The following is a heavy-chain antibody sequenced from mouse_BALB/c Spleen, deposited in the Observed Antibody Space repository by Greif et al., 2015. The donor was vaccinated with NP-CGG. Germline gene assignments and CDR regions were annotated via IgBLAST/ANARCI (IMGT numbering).Heavy chain of an antibody. D-gene: IGHD2-4*01. Sequence: EVKLMESGPRLVKPSQTLSLTCSVTGDSITSGYWNWIRKFPGNKLEYMGYISYSGSTYYNPSLKSRISITRDTSKNQYYLQLNSVTTEDTATYYCASPPYDYDDWFAYWGQGTLVTVSA. CDR3: ASPPYDYDDWFAY. CDR2: ISYSGST. J-gene: IGHJ3*01. V-gene: IGHV3-8*02. CDR1: GDSITSGY.